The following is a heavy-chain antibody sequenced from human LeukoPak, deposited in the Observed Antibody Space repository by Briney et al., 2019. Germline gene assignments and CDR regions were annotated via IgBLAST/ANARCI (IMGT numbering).Heavy chain of an antibody. Sequence: SETLSLTCTVSGGSIDNYSWSWIRQPPGQGLEWIGYIFYSGHTNYNPSLKSRVTISVDTSKNQFSLKLSSVTAADTAVYYCARLTMVRGVQDYWGQGTLVTVSS. D-gene: IGHD3-10*01. V-gene: IGHV4-59*08. CDR3: ARLTMVRGVQDY. CDR1: GGSIDNYS. CDR2: IFYSGHT. J-gene: IGHJ4*02.